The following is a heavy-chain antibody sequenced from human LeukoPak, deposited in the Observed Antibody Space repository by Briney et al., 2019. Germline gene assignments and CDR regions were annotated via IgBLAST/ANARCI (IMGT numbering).Heavy chain of an antibody. J-gene: IGHJ6*03. D-gene: IGHD1-26*01. CDR3: AVGSNYYYYYMDV. V-gene: IGHV4-30-4*08. Sequence: SQTLSLTCTVSGGSISSGGYYWSWIRQPPGKGLEWIGYIYYSGSTYYNPSLKSRVTISVDTSKNQFSLKLSSVTAADTAVYYCAVGSNYYYYYMDVWGKGTTVTVSS. CDR1: GGSISSGGYY. CDR2: IYYSGST.